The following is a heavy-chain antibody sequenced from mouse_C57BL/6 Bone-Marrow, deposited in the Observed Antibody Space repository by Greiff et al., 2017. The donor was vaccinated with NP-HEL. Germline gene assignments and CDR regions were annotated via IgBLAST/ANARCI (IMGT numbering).Heavy chain of an antibody. CDR2: ISSGGSYT. D-gene: IGHD2-3*01. CDR3: ARRVYDGYPWFAY. Sequence: EVKLVESGGDLVKPGGSLKLSCAASGFTFSSYGMSWVRQTPDKRLEWVATISSGGSYTYYPDSVKGRFTISRDNAKNTLYLQMSSLKSEETAMYYCARRVYDGYPWFAYWGQGTLVTVSA. J-gene: IGHJ3*01. CDR1: GFTFSSYG. V-gene: IGHV5-6*02.